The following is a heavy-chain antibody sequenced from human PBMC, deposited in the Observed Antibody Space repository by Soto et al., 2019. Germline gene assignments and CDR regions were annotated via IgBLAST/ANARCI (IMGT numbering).Heavy chain of an antibody. Sequence: EVQLVESGGGLVKPGGSLRLSCAASGFTFSSYSMNWVRQAPGKGLECVSSISSSSSYIYYADSVKSRFTISRDNAKNSLYLQMNSLRAEDTAVYYCAREFGSGSYDDYWGQGTLVTVSS. CDR2: ISSSSSYI. J-gene: IGHJ4*02. V-gene: IGHV3-21*01. CDR3: AREFGSGSYDDY. D-gene: IGHD3-10*01. CDR1: GFTFSSYS.